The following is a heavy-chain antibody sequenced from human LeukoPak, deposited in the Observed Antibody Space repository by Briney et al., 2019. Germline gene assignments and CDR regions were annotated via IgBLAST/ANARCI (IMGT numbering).Heavy chain of an antibody. CDR3: AKDLAHGGLDP. V-gene: IGHV3-21*01. Sequence: GGSLRLSCAASGFTFSSYSMNWVRQAPGKGLEWVSSISSSSSYIYYADSVKGRFTISRDNAKNSLYLQMNSLRAEDTAVYYCAKDLAHGGLDPWGQGTLVTVSS. D-gene: IGHD4-23*01. CDR2: ISSSSSYI. J-gene: IGHJ5*02. CDR1: GFTFSSYS.